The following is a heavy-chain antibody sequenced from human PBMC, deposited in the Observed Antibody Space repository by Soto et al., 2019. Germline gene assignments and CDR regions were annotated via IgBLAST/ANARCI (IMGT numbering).Heavy chain of an antibody. CDR3: ARLGDSSDRAFDI. D-gene: IGHD3-22*01. CDR1: GYTFTSYW. J-gene: IGHJ3*02. Sequence: PGESLKISCKGSGYTFTSYWIGWVRQMPGKGLECMGIIYPGDSHTRYSPSFQDQVTISADKSISTAYLQWSSLKASDTAMYYCARLGDSSDRAFDIWGQGTMVTGSS. V-gene: IGHV5-51*01. CDR2: IYPGDSHT.